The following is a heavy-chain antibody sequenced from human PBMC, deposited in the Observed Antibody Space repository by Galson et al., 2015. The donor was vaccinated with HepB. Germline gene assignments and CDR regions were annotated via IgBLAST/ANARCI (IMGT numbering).Heavy chain of an antibody. CDR3: AKETPELWLLEQYDFDY. J-gene: IGHJ4*02. CDR2: ISGSGGST. CDR1: GFTFSSYA. Sequence: LRRSCAASGFTFSSYAMSWVRQAPGKGLEWVSAISGSGGSTYYADSVKGRFTISRDNSKNTLYMQMNSLRGEDTAVYYCAKETPELWLLEQYDFDYWGQGTLVTVSS. D-gene: IGHD5-18*01. V-gene: IGHV3-23*01.